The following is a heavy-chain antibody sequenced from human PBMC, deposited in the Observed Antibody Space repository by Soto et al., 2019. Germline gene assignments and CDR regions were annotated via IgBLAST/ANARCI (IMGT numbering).Heavy chain of an antibody. V-gene: IGHV4-31*03. CDR1: GGSISSGGYY. J-gene: IGHJ4*02. D-gene: IGHD3-22*01. CDR3: ARFGYSTNIGIDY. CDR2: IYYSGST. Sequence: QVQLQESGPGLVKPSQTLSLTCTVSGGSISSGGYYWSWIRQHPGKGLEWIGYIYYSGSTYYNPSLKSRITISVDTSKNQFSLKLSSVTAADTAVYYCARFGYSTNIGIDYWGQGTLVTVSS.